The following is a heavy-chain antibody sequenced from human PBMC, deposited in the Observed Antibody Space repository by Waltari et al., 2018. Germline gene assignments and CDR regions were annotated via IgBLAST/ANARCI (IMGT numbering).Heavy chain of an antibody. J-gene: IGHJ5*02. D-gene: IGHD7-27*01. CDR3: ARDLRAGDLDH. CDR2: INHDGSEK. CDR1: GFTFSSYW. Sequence: EVYLEESGGGLVQPGGSLRLSCAPSGFTFSSYWMSWVRQAPGKGLEWVANINHDGSEKYYGDSVKGRFTISRDNAENSLYLQMNGLRVEDTAIYYCARDLRAGDLDHWGQGTLVTVTS. V-gene: IGHV3-7*01.